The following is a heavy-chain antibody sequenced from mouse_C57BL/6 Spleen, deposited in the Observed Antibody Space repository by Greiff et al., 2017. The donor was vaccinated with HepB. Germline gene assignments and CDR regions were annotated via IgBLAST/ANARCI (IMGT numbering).Heavy chain of an antibody. V-gene: IGHV1-69*01. D-gene: IGHD1-1*01. CDR2: IDPSDSYT. CDR3: ARGYYGRDWYFDV. Sequence: QVQLQQPGAELVMPGASVKLSCKASGYTFTSYWMHWVKQRPGQGLEWIGEIDPSDSYTNYNQKFKGKSTLTVDKSSSTACMQLSSLTSEDSAVYYCARGYYGRDWYFDVWGTGTTVTVSS. CDR1: GYTFTSYW. J-gene: IGHJ1*03.